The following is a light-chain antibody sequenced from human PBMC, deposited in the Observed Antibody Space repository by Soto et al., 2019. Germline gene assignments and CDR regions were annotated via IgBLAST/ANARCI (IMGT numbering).Light chain of an antibody. V-gene: IGKV3-15*01. J-gene: IGKJ2*01. CDR1: QSVGSG. CDR2: GAS. Sequence: EIVMTHSPATLSVSPGEIATLSCRASQSVGSGVSWYQQKPDQAPRLLIYGASTRATGIPARFSGSGSGTEFTLTISSLQSEDYAVYYCQQYNNWPPYTFGQGTKVDIK. CDR3: QQYNNWPPYT.